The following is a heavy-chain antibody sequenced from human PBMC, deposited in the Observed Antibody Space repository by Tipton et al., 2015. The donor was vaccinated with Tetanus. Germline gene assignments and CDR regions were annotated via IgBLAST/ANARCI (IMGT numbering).Heavy chain of an antibody. Sequence: SLRLSCAASGFTFFDYSMNWVRQAPGKGLEWVSSISGSGNYIYYADSVKGRFTISRANAKNSLYLQMNSLRADDTAVYFCARVHTPGLLGRYPFDSWGQGTLVTVS. J-gene: IGHJ4*02. CDR1: GFTFFDYS. CDR2: ISGSGNYI. V-gene: IGHV3-21*01. CDR3: ARVHTPGLLGRYPFDS. D-gene: IGHD2-21*02.